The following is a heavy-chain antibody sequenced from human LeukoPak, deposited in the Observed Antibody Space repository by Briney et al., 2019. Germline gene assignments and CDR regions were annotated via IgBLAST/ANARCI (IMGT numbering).Heavy chain of an antibody. V-gene: IGHV1-18*01. Sequence: ASVKVSCKASDYTFTSYGISWVRQAPGQGLEWMGWISTYNGDTRYTQRLQGRVTMTADTSTRTAYMELRSLRSDDTAVYYCARGWIEMSTVYFDYWGQGTLVSVSS. J-gene: IGHJ4*02. CDR1: DYTFTSYG. CDR2: ISTYNGDT. D-gene: IGHD5-24*01. CDR3: ARGWIEMSTVYFDY.